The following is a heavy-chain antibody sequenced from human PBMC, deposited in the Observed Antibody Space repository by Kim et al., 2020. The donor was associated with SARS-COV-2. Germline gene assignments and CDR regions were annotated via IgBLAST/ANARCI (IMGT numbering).Heavy chain of an antibody. J-gene: IGHJ6*02. CDR3: ARDRNFGVPYYYGMDV. CDR2: ISSSGSTI. Sequence: GGSLRLSCAASGFTFSSYEMNWVRQAPGKGLEWVSYISSSGSTIYYADSVKGRFTISRDNAKNSLYLQMNSLRAEDTAVYYCARDRNFGVPYYYGMDVWCQGTTVTVSS. V-gene: IGHV3-48*03. D-gene: IGHD3-3*01. CDR1: GFTFSSYE.